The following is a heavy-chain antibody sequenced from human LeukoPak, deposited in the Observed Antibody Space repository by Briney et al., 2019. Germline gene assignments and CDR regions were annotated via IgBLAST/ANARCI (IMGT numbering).Heavy chain of an antibody. CDR2: ISYIGST. Sequence: SETLSLTCAVSADSFSSHYWTWIRQPPGKGLEWIGYISYIGSTNYNPSLKSRVTISIDTSKNQFSLKLSSVTAADTAVYYCARSSGSYYFDYWGQGTLVTVSS. CDR3: ARSSGSYYFDY. J-gene: IGHJ4*02. CDR1: ADSFSSHY. D-gene: IGHD1-26*01. V-gene: IGHV4-59*11.